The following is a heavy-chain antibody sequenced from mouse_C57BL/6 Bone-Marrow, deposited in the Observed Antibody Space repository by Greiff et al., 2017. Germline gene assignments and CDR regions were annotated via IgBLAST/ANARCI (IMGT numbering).Heavy chain of an antibody. D-gene: IGHD2-4*01. CDR1: GFNIKDDY. V-gene: IGHV14-4*01. CDR2: IDPENGDT. J-gene: IGHJ2*01. CDR3: TPYYDYFDY. Sequence: VQLQQSGAELVRPGASVKLSCTASGFNIKDDYMHWVKQRPEQGLEWIGWIDPENGDTEYASKFQGKATITADTSSNTAYLQLSSLTSEDTAVYCCTPYYDYFDYWGQGTTLTVSS.